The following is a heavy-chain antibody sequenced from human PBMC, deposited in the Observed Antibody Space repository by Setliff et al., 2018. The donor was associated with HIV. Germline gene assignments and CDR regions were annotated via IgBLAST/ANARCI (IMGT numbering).Heavy chain of an antibody. D-gene: IGHD3-10*01. CDR3: ASLDGSESPYIYYYYMDV. V-gene: IGHV4-39*01. CDR1: GGSTSTSRYY. CDR2: INYRGNT. J-gene: IGHJ6*03. Sequence: PSETLSLTCTVSGGSTSTSRYYWGWIRQPPGKGLEWIGSINYRGNTYYNPSLKSRAAISVDTSKNQISLKLSSVTAADTAVYYCASLDGSESPYIYYYYMDVWGKGTAVTVSS.